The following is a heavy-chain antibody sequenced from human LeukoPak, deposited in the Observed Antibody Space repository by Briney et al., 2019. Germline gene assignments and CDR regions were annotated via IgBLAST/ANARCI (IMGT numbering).Heavy chain of an antibody. CDR2: INPSGGST. D-gene: IGHD3-22*01. CDR3: ARTYYDSSGYHYFDY. CDR1: GYTFNSYG. J-gene: IGHJ4*02. V-gene: IGHV1-46*02. Sequence: ASVKVSCKASGYTFNSYGFHWVRQAPGQGLEWMGVINPSGGSTSYAQKFQGRVTMTRDTSTSTVYMELSSLRSEDTAVYYCARTYYDSSGYHYFDYWGQGTLVTVSS.